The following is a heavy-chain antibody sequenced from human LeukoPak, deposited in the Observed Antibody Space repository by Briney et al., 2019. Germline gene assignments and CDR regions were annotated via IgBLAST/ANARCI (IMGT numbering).Heavy chain of an antibody. J-gene: IGHJ4*02. Sequence: GGSLRLSCAASGFTFSSYWMSWVRQAPGKGLEWVANIKQDGSEKYYVDSVKGRFTISRDYAKNSLYLQMNSLRVEDTAVYYCAKVAKYYYGPETYYFFEQWGQGAPVTASS. CDR2: IKQDGSEK. D-gene: IGHD3-10*01. CDR1: GFTFSSYW. V-gene: IGHV3-7*01. CDR3: AKVAKYYYGPETYYFFEQ.